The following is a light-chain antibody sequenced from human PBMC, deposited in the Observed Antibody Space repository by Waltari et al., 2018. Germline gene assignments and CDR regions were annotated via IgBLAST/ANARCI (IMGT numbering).Light chain of an antibody. CDR1: QSVLYSSNNKNY. CDR3: QQYSSTPLT. CDR2: WAS. Sequence: DIVMTQSPASLAVSLGERATINCKSSQSVLYSSNNKNYLAWYQQKPGQPPKMLIYWASTRESGVPDCFSGSRSRTDFTLTISSLLAEDVAVYYCQQYSSTPLTFGGGTKVEIK. J-gene: IGKJ4*01. V-gene: IGKV4-1*01.